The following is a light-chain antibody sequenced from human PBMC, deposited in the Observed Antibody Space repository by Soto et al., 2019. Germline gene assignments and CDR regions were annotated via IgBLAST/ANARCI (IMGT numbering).Light chain of an antibody. CDR3: CSYAGSYTVV. J-gene: IGLJ2*01. CDR1: SSDVGGYNY. CDR2: DVS. V-gene: IGLV2-11*01. Sequence: QSVLTQPRSVSGSPGQSVTISCTGTSSDVGGYNYVSWYQQHPGKAPKLKIYDVSKRPSGVPDRFSGSKSGNTASLTISGLQAEDEADYYCCSYAGSYTVVFGGGTKLTVL.